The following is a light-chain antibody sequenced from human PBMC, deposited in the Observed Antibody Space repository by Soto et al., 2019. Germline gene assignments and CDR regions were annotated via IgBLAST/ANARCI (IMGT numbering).Light chain of an antibody. V-gene: IGKV1-39*01. J-gene: IGKJ4*01. CDR2: AAS. Sequence: DIQMTQSPSSLSAYVGDRVTIACRAIQDITTYLSWYQKKPGKAPQLLIKAASSVQSGAPSRFSGSGSGTDFTLTISSLQPEDFATYYCLQTYSTSPTFGGGNTVEIK. CDR3: LQTYSTSPT. CDR1: QDITTY.